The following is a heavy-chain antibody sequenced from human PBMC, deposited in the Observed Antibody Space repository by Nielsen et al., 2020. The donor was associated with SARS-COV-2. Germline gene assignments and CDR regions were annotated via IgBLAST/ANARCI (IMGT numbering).Heavy chain of an antibody. Sequence: GESLKISCAASGFTFSSYAMSWVRQAPGKGLEWVSAISGSGANTYYADSVKGRFTISRDNSKNTLYLQMNSLRAEDTAVYYCAKAPYGSGRQIDYWGQGTLVTVSS. CDR2: ISGSGANT. V-gene: IGHV3-23*01. CDR3: AKAPYGSGRQIDY. D-gene: IGHD3-10*01. J-gene: IGHJ4*02. CDR1: GFTFSSYA.